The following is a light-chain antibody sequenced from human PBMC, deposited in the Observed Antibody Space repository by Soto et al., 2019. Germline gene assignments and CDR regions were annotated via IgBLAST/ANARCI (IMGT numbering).Light chain of an antibody. CDR2: AAS. CDR1: QGISSY. CDR3: QQLNSYPT. J-gene: IGKJ4*02. V-gene: IGKV1-9*01. Sequence: DIQLTQSPSFLSASVGDRVTLTCRASQGISSYLAWYQQKPGKAPKLLIYAASTLQSGVPSRFSGSGSGTEFTLTSSSLQPEDFATYYCQQLNSYPTFGGGTKVEIK.